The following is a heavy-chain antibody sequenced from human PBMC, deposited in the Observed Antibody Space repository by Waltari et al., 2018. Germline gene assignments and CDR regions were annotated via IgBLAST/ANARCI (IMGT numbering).Heavy chain of an antibody. V-gene: IGHV3-7*04. Sequence: EVHLVESGGTVVHPGGSLSLSCVASGFSFSSCWMTWVRQAPGKGLEWLANINEDGSEKFYVDSVTGRFSISRDNAKNSLYLQMNTLTVEDTAVYYCARADYGGSADYDYWGQGTLVTVSS. CDR3: ARADYGGSADYDY. J-gene: IGHJ4*02. CDR2: INEDGSEK. CDR1: GFSFSSCW. D-gene: IGHD4-17*01.